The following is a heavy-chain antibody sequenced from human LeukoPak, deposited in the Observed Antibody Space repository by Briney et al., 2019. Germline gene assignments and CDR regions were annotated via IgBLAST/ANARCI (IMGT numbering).Heavy chain of an antibody. J-gene: IGHJ4*02. CDR3: ARGYGLFFDY. Sequence: HPGGSLRLSCAASGFTFSSYAMHWVRQAPGKGLEWVAVISYDGSNKYYADSVKGRFTISRDNSKNTLYLQMNSLRAEDTAVYYCARGYGLFFDYWGQGTLVTVSS. D-gene: IGHD5-18*01. CDR2: ISYDGSNK. V-gene: IGHV3-30*14. CDR1: GFTFSSYA.